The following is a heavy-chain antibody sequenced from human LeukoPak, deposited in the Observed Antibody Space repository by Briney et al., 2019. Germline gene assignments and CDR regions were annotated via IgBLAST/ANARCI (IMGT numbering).Heavy chain of an antibody. J-gene: IGHJ6*04. CDR3: ATGGSYYSPV. Sequence: GGSLRLSCQASGITFSNHALDWVRQAPGKGLEYVAAINPNGGSTVYVDSVKGRFIISRDNSRNTLYLQMGDLRVDDTAVYYCATGGSYYSPVWGKGTSVIVSS. CDR1: GITFSNHA. V-gene: IGHV3-64*02. D-gene: IGHD2-15*01. CDR2: INPNGGST.